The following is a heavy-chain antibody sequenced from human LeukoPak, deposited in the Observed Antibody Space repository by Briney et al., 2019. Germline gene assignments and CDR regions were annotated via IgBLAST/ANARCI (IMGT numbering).Heavy chain of an antibody. V-gene: IGHV3-33*01. CDR1: GFTFSSYG. D-gene: IGHD2-2*01. CDR3: ARDVWAGSSTSWVLDY. Sequence: PRGSLRLFCAASGFTFSSYGKHWVRQAPGKGLEWVAVIWYDGSNKYYADSVKGRFTISRDNSKNTLYLQMNSLRAEDTAVYYCARDVWAGSSTSWVLDYWGQGALVAV. CDR2: IWYDGSNK. J-gene: IGHJ4*02.